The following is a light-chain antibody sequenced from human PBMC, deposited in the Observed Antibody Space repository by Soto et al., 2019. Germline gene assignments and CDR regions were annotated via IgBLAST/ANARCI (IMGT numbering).Light chain of an antibody. CDR3: TSFTTNLAFV. CDR1: NNDIGADKF. CDR2: DVS. J-gene: IGLJ1*01. V-gene: IGLV2-14*03. Sequence: QSALTQPASVSGSPGQSITITCTGSNNDIGADKFVSWYQQHPGEDPKLIIFDVSNRPSRVSHRFSGSKSGNTASLTISRLQPEDESDYYCTSFTTNLAFVFGTGTKVTVL.